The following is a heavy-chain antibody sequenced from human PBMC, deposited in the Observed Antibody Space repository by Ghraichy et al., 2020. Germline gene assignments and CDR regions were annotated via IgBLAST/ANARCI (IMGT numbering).Heavy chain of an antibody. D-gene: IGHD1-26*01. Sequence: SETLSLTCAVYGGSFSGYYWSWIRQPPGKGLEWIGEINHSGSTNYNPSLKSRVTISVDTSKNQFSLKLSSVTAADTAVYYCARALAYSGSYQHPWDFDYWGQGTLVTVSS. J-gene: IGHJ4*02. CDR1: GGSFSGYY. CDR3: ARALAYSGSYQHPWDFDY. V-gene: IGHV4-34*01. CDR2: INHSGST.